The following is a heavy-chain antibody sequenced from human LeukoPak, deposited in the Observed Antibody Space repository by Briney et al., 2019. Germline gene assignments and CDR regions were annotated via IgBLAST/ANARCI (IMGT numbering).Heavy chain of an antibody. D-gene: IGHD3-10*01. J-gene: IGHJ4*02. CDR3: ARGPTLWDYYSSGSYLY. Sequence: SETLSLTCAVYGGSFSGYYWSWIRQPPGKGLEWIGEINHSGSTNYNPSLKSRVTISVDTSKNQFSLKLSSVTAADTAVYYCARGPTLWDYYSSGSYLYWGQGTLVTVSS. V-gene: IGHV4-34*01. CDR2: INHSGST. CDR1: GGSFSGYY.